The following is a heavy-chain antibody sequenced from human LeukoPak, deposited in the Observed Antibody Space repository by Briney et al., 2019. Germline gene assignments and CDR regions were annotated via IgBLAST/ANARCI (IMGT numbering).Heavy chain of an antibody. CDR3: ARDHDYVWGSYRFWFDF. Sequence: PSETLSLTCIVSGYSISSGYYWGWIRQPPGKGLEWIGSIYHSGTTYYNPCLKSRVTISVDTSKNQFSLKLNSVTAADTAVYYCARDHDYVWGSYRFWFDFWGQGTLVTVSS. D-gene: IGHD3-16*02. CDR1: GYSISSGYY. V-gene: IGHV4-38-2*02. J-gene: IGHJ5*01. CDR2: IYHSGTT.